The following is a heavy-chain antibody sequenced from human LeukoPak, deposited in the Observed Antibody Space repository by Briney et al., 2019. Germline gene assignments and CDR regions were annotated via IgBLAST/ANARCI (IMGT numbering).Heavy chain of an antibody. V-gene: IGHV4-4*07. Sequence: SETLSLTCTVAGGSISSYYWSWMRPPAGKGLEWIGRIYTSGSTNYNPSLKRGVTITVDTSKNPFSLTLSSVTAADTAVYYCASSRSGSGATIDYWGQGTLVTVSS. CDR2: IYTSGST. D-gene: IGHD3-3*01. CDR1: GGSISSYY. CDR3: ASSRSGSGATIDY. J-gene: IGHJ4*02.